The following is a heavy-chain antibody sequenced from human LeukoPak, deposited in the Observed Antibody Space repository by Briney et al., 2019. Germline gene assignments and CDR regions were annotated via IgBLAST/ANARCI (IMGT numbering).Heavy chain of an antibody. Sequence: PGGSLRLSCAASGFTFSSYWMHWVRHSPGKGLVWVSRINSDGSSTSYADSVKGRVTISRDNAKNTLYLQMNSLRAEDTAVYYCASDGDSSGYYVNFDYWGQGTLVTVSS. V-gene: IGHV3-74*01. CDR2: INSDGSST. D-gene: IGHD3-22*01. CDR3: ASDGDSSGYYVNFDY. J-gene: IGHJ4*02. CDR1: GFTFSSYW.